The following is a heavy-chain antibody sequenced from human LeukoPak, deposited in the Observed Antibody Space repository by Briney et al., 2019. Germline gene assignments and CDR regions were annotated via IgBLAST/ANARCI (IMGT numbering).Heavy chain of an antibody. CDR2: ISYDGSNK. CDR1: GFTFSSYS. CDR3: AKDLGASEGVYMDV. V-gene: IGHV3-30*18. D-gene: IGHD3-16*01. Sequence: GGSLRLSCAASGFTFSSYSMNWVRQAPGKGLEWVAVISYDGSNKYYADSVKGRFTISRDNSKNTLYLQMNSLRAEDTAVYYCAKDLGASEGVYMDVWGKGTTVTVSS. J-gene: IGHJ6*03.